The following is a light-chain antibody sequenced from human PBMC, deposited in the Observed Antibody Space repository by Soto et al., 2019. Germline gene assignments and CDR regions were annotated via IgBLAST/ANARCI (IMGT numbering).Light chain of an antibody. CDR1: QSVSNNY. CDR2: GAS. J-gene: IGKJ1*01. CDR3: QQYGSSGT. V-gene: IGKV3-20*01. Sequence: VFTQSPGTLSLSVVHGATLSCRASQSVSNNYLAWYQQKPGQAPRLLIYGASNRATGIPDRFSGSGSGTDFTLTISRLEPEDFAVYYCQQYGSSGTFGQGTKVDIK.